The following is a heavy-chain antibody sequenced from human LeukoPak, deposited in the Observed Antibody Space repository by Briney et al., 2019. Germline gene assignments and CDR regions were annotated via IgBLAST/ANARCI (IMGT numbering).Heavy chain of an antibody. CDR2: ISSSGSTM. CDR1: GFTFSSCS. J-gene: IGHJ3*01. V-gene: IGHV3-48*04. Sequence: GGSLRLSCAVSGFTFSSCSMNWVRQGPGKGLEWVSYISSSGSTMYYADSVKGRFTISRDNAKNSLYLQMNSLRAEDTALYYCARDRGSTMVRSFDVWGQGTMVTVSS. D-gene: IGHD4/OR15-4a*01. CDR3: ARDRGSTMVRSFDV.